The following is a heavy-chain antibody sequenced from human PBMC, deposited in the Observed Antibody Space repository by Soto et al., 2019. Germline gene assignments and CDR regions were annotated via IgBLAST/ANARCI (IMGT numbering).Heavy chain of an antibody. CDR3: AGTSAADHTPHY. CDR2: ISYDGSNK. V-gene: IGHV3-30-3*01. J-gene: IGHJ4*02. Sequence: QVQLVESGGGVVQPGRSLRLSCAASGFTFSSYAMHWVRQAPGKGLEWVAVISYDGSNKYYADSVKGRFTISRDNSKNTLYLQMNSLRAEDKAVYYCAGTSAADHTPHYWGQGTLVTVSS. CDR1: GFTFSSYA. D-gene: IGHD1-1*01.